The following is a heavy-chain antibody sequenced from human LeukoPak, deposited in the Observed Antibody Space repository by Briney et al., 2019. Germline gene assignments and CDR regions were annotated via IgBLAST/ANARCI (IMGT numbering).Heavy chain of an antibody. V-gene: IGHV4-59*01. D-gene: IGHD3-22*01. CDR2: IYYSGST. CDR3: AREGMIATGREPAEI. CDR1: GGSISSSY. J-gene: IGHJ3*02. Sequence: SETLSLTCSVSGGSISSSYWSWVRQAPGKGLEWIGQIYYSGSTNYNPSPKSRVTISVDTSKNQFSLKLSSVTAADTAVYYCAREGMIATGREPAEIWGQGTMVTVSS.